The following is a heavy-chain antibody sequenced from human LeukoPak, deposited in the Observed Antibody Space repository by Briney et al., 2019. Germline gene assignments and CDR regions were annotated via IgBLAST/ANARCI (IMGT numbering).Heavy chain of an antibody. CDR2: MSPNSGDT. CDR3: ARARGGENDAFDI. D-gene: IGHD3-16*01. Sequence: ASVKVSCKASGYTFSTYDITWVRQATGQGLEWMGWMSPNSGDTDYAKKFQGRVTITRNTSINTAYMELSSLRSEDTAVYYCARARGGENDAFDIWGQGTMVTVSS. CDR1: GYTFSTYD. V-gene: IGHV1-8*03. J-gene: IGHJ3*02.